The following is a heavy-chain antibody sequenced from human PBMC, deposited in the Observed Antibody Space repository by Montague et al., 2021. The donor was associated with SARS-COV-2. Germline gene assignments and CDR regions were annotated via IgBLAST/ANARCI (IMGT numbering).Heavy chain of an antibody. CDR1: GGSITNNIDY. CDR3: ARLKRYFDSSGSPSAFDF. CDR2: IYYTGNT. Sequence: SETLSLTCTVLGGSITNNIDYWAWIRQPPGKGLEWIGSIYYTGNTYYNPSLKSRVTISVVTSKNHFTLKLSSVTAAETAVYYCARLKRYFDSSGSPSAFDFWGQGTLVTVSS. J-gene: IGHJ4*02. D-gene: IGHD3-22*01. V-gene: IGHV4-39*02.